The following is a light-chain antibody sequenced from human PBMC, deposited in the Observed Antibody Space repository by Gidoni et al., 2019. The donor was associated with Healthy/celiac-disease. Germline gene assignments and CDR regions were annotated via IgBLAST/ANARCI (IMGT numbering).Light chain of an antibody. V-gene: IGLV1-40*01. J-gene: IGLJ3*02. Sequence: HSVLTQPPSVSGAPGQRVPISCTGSSSNIGAGYDVHWYQQLPGTAPKLLIYSNSNRPSGVPGRFSGSKSGTSASLAITGLQAEDEADYYCQSYDSSLSGWVFGGGTKLTVL. CDR2: SNS. CDR3: QSYDSSLSGWV. CDR1: SSNIGAGYD.